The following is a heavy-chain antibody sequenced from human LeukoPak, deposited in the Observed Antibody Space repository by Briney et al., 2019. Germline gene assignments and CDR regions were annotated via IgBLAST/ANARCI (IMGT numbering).Heavy chain of an antibody. V-gene: IGHV4-39*07. D-gene: IGHD3-10*01. CDR2: MSYRGTT. CDR3: ARTNGSGSYFLDYYYMDV. Sequence: PSETLSLTCTVSGGSISSTTYYWGWLRQPPGKGLEWTGSMSYRGTTYYNPSLKRRVTISVDTSKNQFSLKLSSVTAADTAVYYCARTNGSGSYFLDYYYMDVWGKGTTVTVSS. CDR1: GGSISSTTYY. J-gene: IGHJ6*03.